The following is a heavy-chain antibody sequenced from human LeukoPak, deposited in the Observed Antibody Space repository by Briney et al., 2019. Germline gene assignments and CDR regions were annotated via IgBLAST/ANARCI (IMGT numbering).Heavy chain of an antibody. V-gene: IGHV3-30*18. Sequence: PGGSLRLSCAASGFTFSHYAMTWVRQAPGKGLEWVAVISSDGSKKYYADSVKGRFTISRDNSKNTPYLQMNSLRAEDTAVYYCTKVARLGWELLSYYFDSWGQGTLVTVSS. D-gene: IGHD1-26*01. J-gene: IGHJ4*02. CDR3: TKVARLGWELLSYYFDS. CDR2: ISSDGSKK. CDR1: GFTFSHYA.